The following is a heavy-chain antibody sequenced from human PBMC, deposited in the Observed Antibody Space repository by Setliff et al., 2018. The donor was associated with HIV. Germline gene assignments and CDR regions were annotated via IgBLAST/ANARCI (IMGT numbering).Heavy chain of an antibody. V-gene: IGHV4-39*01. CDR3: ASLFQYSGHDWFDF. Sequence: PSETLSLTCTVSGGSISSSSYYWGWIRQPPGKGLEWIGSIYYSGSTYYNPSLKSRVTISVDTSKNQFSLKLSSVTAADTAVYYCASLFQYSGHDWFDFWGQGTLVTVSS. J-gene: IGHJ4*02. D-gene: IGHD5-12*01. CDR2: IYYSGST. CDR1: GGSISSSSYY.